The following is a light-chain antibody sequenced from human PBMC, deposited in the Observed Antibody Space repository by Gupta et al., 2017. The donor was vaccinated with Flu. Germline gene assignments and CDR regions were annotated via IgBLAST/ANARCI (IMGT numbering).Light chain of an antibody. CDR2: WAS. Sequence: DIVMTQSPASLAVSLGERPTINCKSSQSVLYSSNNKNYLAWYQQKPGQPPKLLIYWASTRESGVPDRFSGSGSGTDFTLTISSLQAEDVAVYYCQQYYSTPRTFGQGTKVEIK. V-gene: IGKV4-1*01. J-gene: IGKJ1*01. CDR1: QSVLYSSNNKNY. CDR3: QQYYSTPRT.